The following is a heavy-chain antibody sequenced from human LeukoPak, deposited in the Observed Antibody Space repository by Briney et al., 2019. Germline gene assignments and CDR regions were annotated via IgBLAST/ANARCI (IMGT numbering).Heavy chain of an antibody. CDR2: IYYSGST. Sequence: SETLSLTCTVSGGSISSGGYYWSWIRQHPGKGLEWIGYIYYSGSTYYNPSLKSRVTISVDTSKNQFSLKLSSVTAADTAVYYCASVFRRSGYYNFDYWGQGTLVTVSS. J-gene: IGHJ4*02. D-gene: IGHD3-3*01. CDR1: GGSISSGGYY. V-gene: IGHV4-31*03. CDR3: ASVFRRSGYYNFDY.